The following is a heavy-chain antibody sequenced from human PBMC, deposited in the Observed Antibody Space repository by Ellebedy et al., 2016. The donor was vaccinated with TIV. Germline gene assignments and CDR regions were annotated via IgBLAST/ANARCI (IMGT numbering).Heavy chain of an antibody. J-gene: IGHJ3*01. CDR3: ASETFNDVDLKVWGVFDL. CDR1: GFTVSSNY. D-gene: IGHD1-1*01. CDR2: IYTNSST. V-gene: IGHV3-66*01. Sequence: GGSLRLSCTASGFTVSSNYMSWVRQAPGKGLEWVSLIYTNSSTYYADSVKGRFTISRDNSKNTLYLKINSLRADDTAVYYCASETFNDVDLKVWGVFDLWGQGTMVTVSS.